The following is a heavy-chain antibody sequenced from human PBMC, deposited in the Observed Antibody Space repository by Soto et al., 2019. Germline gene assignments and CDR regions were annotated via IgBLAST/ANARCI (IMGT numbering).Heavy chain of an antibody. CDR3: TLGVRFYGPDSLDM. Sequence: ASVKVSCKASGYTFSSYGISWVRQAPGQGLEWMGWISVHNGDTNYAQKFQGRVTMTTDKSTSTAFMELRSLRSDDTALYYCTLGVRFYGPDSLDMWGQGTMVTV. D-gene: IGHD3-3*01. CDR1: GYTFSSYG. CDR2: ISVHNGDT. V-gene: IGHV1-18*01. J-gene: IGHJ3*02.